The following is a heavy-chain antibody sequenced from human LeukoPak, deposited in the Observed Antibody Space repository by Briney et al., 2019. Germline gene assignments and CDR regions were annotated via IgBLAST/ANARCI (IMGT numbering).Heavy chain of an antibody. CDR3: ASYVGSSGRGVDP. D-gene: IGHD1-14*01. CDR1: GYTFSSSD. Sequence: ASVKVSCKASGYTFSSSDINWVRQAAGQGLGWMGWMNPNSGNTGYAPKFQGRVTMTRDTSISTAYMELSSLTSEDTAAYFCASYVGSSGRGVDPWGQGTLVTVSS. V-gene: IGHV1-8*02. CDR2: MNPNSGNT. J-gene: IGHJ5*02.